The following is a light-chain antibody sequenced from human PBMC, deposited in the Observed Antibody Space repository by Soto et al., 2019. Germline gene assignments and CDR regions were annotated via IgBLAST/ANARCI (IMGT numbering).Light chain of an antibody. V-gene: IGKV1-5*01. Sequence: DIQVTQSPPTLSASLGDRVTITCRASQSISSWLAWYQQKPGKAPKLLIYDASSLESGVPSRFSGSGSGTDFTFTISSLQPEDIATYYCQQYDNLPITFGQGTRLEI. CDR3: QQYDNLPIT. CDR1: QSISSW. CDR2: DAS. J-gene: IGKJ5*01.